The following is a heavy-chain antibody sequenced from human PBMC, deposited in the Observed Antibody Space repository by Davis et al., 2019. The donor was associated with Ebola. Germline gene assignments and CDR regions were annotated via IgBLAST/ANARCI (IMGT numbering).Heavy chain of an antibody. CDR3: TRPVARGYTYGHIEY. D-gene: IGHD5-18*01. CDR2: IYPGDSDA. CDR1: GYTFTNYW. J-gene: IGHJ4*02. V-gene: IGHV5-51*01. Sequence: GESLKISCKASGYTFTNYWIGWVRQRPGTGLEWVAIIYPGDSDARYSPPFEGQVTISADKSISTAYLQWSSLKASDTAVYYCTRPVARGYTYGHIEYWGQGTLVTVSS.